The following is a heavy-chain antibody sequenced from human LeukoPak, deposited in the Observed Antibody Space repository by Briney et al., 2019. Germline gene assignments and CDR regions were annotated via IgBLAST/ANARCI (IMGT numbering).Heavy chain of an antibody. V-gene: IGHV3-30-3*01. CDR1: GFTFSSYA. J-gene: IGHJ3*02. D-gene: IGHD6-19*01. Sequence: GGSLRLSCAASGFTFSSYAMHWVRQAPGKGLEWVAVISYDGSNKYYADSVKGRFTISRDNSKNTLYLQMNSLRAEDTAVYYCARDVSSEAPGAFDIWGQGTMVTVSS. CDR3: ARDVSSEAPGAFDI. CDR2: ISYDGSNK.